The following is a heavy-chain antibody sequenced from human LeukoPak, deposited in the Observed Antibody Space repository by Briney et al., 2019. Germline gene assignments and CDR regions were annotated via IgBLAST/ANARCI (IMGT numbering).Heavy chain of an antibody. Sequence: PSQTLSLTCTVSGGSISSGGYYWSWIRQPPGKGLEWIGYIYHSGSTYYNPSLKSRVTISVDRSKNQFSLKLSSVTAADTAVYYCARGPDYGGKAPFDIWGQGTMVTVSS. CDR2: IYHSGST. CDR1: GGSISSGGYY. J-gene: IGHJ3*02. CDR3: ARGPDYGGKAPFDI. V-gene: IGHV4-30-2*01. D-gene: IGHD4-23*01.